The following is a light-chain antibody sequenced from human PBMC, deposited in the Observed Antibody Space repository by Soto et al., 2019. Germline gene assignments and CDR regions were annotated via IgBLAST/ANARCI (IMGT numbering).Light chain of an antibody. Sequence: DVQMTQSPSSLSAFVGDRVTITCRASQGIAPYLAWFQQKPGKVPKLLIYATSTLQSGVPSRFSGSGSGTDFTLTINSPQPEDVGIYYCQKYNSAPLTFGGGTKVEIK. CDR1: QGIAPY. CDR2: ATS. CDR3: QKYNSAPLT. J-gene: IGKJ4*01. V-gene: IGKV1-27*01.